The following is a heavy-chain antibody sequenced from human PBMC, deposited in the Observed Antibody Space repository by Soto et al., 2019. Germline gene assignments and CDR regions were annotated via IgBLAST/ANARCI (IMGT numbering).Heavy chain of an antibody. J-gene: IGHJ4*02. CDR1: GFTFSSYA. V-gene: IGHV3-23*01. CDR2: INDSGGRT. Sequence: TGGSLRLCCAASGFTFSSYAMSWVRQAPGKGLEWVSVINDSGGRTYYADSVKGRFTISRDNSKNTLFVQMNSLRAEDTAIYYCAKDRGKGGTYYTEFDSWGQGTLVTVSS. D-gene: IGHD1-26*01. CDR3: AKDRGKGGTYYTEFDS.